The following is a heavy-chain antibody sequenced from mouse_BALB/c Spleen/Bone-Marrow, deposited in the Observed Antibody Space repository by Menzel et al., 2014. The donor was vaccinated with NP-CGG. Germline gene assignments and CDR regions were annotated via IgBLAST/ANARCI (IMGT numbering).Heavy chain of an antibody. CDR1: GFTFTDYY. J-gene: IGHJ1*01. CDR2: IRNKANGYTT. V-gene: IGHV7-3*02. CDR3: ARDENVGIYWYFDV. Sequence: EVHLVESGGGSVQPGGSLRLSCAPSGFTFTDYYMSWVRQPPGKALEWLGFIRNKANGYTTEYSASVKGRFTISRDNSQRILYLQMNTLRAEDSATYYCARDENVGIYWYFDVWGAGTTVIVSS.